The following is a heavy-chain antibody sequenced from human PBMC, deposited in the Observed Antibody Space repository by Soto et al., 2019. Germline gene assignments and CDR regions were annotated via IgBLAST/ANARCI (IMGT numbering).Heavy chain of an antibody. J-gene: IGHJ4*02. Sequence: QLQLQESGPGLVKPSETLSLTCTVSGGSISSSSYYWGWIRQPPGKGLEWIGKIYYGGSTYYNPSLKSRVTISVDTSKNQFSLKLSSVTAADTAVYYCARHAQYSGSGSYYTEFDYWGQGTLVTVSS. D-gene: IGHD3-10*01. CDR1: GGSISSSSYY. V-gene: IGHV4-39*01. CDR2: IYYGGST. CDR3: ARHAQYSGSGSYYTEFDY.